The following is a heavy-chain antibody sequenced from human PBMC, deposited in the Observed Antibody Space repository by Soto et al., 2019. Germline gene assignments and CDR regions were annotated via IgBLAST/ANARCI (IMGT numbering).Heavy chain of an antibody. CDR2: IYSGGYT. CDR3: GTHPGGGGY. CDR1: GFTVSNNY. V-gene: IGHV3-53*01. D-gene: IGHD3-10*01. J-gene: IGHJ4*02. Sequence: EVQLVESGGGLIQPGGSLRLSCAVSGFTVSNNYMSWVRQAPGKGLEGVSVIYSGGYTAYGDSVKGRFTISRDNSKNTLFLKINRLGPADTAVYSWGTHPGGGGYWGQGTLVTVSS.